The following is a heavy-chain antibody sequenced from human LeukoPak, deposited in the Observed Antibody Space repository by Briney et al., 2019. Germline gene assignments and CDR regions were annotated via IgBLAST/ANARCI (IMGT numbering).Heavy chain of an antibody. CDR3: AKEIVDYYGSGSYYNDFDY. D-gene: IGHD3-10*01. CDR1: GFTFSSYG. V-gene: IGHV3-30*18. Sequence: PGRSLRLSCAAYGFTFSSYGMHWVRQAPGKGLEWVAVISYDGSNKYYADSVKGRFTISRDNSKNTLYLQMNSLRAEDTAVYYCAKEIVDYYGSGSYYNDFDYWGQGTLVTVSS. J-gene: IGHJ4*02. CDR2: ISYDGSNK.